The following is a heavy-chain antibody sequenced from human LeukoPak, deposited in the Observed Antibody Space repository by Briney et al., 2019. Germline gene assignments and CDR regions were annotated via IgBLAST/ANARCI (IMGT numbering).Heavy chain of an antibody. V-gene: IGHV4-59*01. J-gene: IGHJ6*04. D-gene: IGHD2-15*01. CDR1: GGSISSYY. CDR3: ARGAPAVVAAAIMDV. CDR2: IYYSGST. Sequence: PSETLSLTCTVSGGSISSYYWSWIRQPPGKGLEWFGYIYYSGSTNYNPSLKSRVTISVETSKNQFSLKLSSVTAADTAVYYCARGAPAVVAAAIMDVWGKGTTVTVSS.